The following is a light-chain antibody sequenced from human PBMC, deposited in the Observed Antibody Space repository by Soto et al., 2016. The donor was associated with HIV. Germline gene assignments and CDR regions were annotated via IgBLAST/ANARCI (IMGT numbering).Light chain of an antibody. V-gene: IGKV1-39*01. J-gene: IGKJ1*01. CDR3: QQGYNTPRS. CDR1: HNIGTY. Sequence: IQMTQSPSSLSASVGDRVTITCRASHNIGTYLNWYQQKPGQAPKLLIYAASSLQRGVPSRFSGSGSGTDFTLTISSLQPEDFATYYCQQGYNTPRSFGQGTMVEIK. CDR2: AAS.